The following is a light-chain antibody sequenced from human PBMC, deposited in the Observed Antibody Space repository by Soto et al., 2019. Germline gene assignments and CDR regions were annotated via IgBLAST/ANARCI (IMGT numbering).Light chain of an antibody. V-gene: IGKV1-39*01. Sequence: DIQMTQCPSSLSAFVGDRVTITCRASQSISSNLNWYQQKPGKAPKSLIYVASGFQSGGPSRFSGSGSGTDFTLTIILLHPEDFATYYCQQSYSPPFTFGPGTKVDVK. J-gene: IGKJ3*01. CDR3: QQSYSPPFT. CDR1: QSISSN. CDR2: VAS.